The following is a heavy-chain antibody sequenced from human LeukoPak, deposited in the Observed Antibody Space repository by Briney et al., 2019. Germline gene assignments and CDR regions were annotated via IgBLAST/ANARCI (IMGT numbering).Heavy chain of an antibody. CDR3: AKDWLEMATIGY. Sequence: GGSLRLSCAASGFTFSIYAMSWVRQAPGKGLEWVSTISGSDDTYYADSVKGRFTISRDTSKNTLYLQMNSLRAEDTAVYYCAKDWLEMATIGYWGQGTLVTVSS. V-gene: IGHV3-23*01. CDR1: GFTFSIYA. CDR2: ISGSDDT. J-gene: IGHJ4*02. D-gene: IGHD5-24*01.